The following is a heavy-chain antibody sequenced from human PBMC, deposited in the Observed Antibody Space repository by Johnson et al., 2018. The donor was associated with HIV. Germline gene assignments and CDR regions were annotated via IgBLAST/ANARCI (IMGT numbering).Heavy chain of an antibody. CDR2: INWNGGTT. Sequence: EQLVESGGTVVRPGGSLRLSCAASGFTFDNYGMSWVRQAPGKGLEWVSGINWNGGTTGYADSVKGRFTISRDNAKKSLYLQMNSQRAEDTALYYCAKELGPTDAFDIWGQGTMVTVSS. J-gene: IGHJ3*02. CDR3: AKELGPTDAFDI. V-gene: IGHV3-20*04. CDR1: GFTFDNYG.